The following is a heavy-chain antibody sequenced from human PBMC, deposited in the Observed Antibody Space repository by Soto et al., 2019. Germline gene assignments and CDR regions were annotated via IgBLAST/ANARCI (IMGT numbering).Heavy chain of an antibody. CDR3: ARRVTHWYFDV. D-gene: IGHD4-4*01. CDR2: FYTTESI. Sequence: QVQLQESGPGLVKPSETLSLTCTVSGGSISGYYWSWIRQPAGKGLEWIGRFYTTESINYNPSLKSRLTMSVDTSKNQCSLKLNSVTAADTAVYYCARRVTHWYFDVWGRGTLVTVSS. V-gene: IGHV4-4*07. J-gene: IGHJ2*01. CDR1: GGSISGYY.